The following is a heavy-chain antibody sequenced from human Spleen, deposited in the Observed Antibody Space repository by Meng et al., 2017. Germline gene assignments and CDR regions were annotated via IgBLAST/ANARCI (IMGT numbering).Heavy chain of an antibody. CDR1: GGSISTSGYY. V-gene: IGHV4-39*01. CDR3: VRSSGWVRTGFDP. CDR2: IGHSGFT. J-gene: IGHJ5*02. Sequence: QSQLQESGPGLVKPSEALSLTCSVSGGSISTSGYYWGWIRQPPGKGLEWIGSIGHSGFTYYTPSLKSRVTVSIDTSKSQFSLKLTSVTAADTAEYYCVRSSGWVRTGFDPWGQGTLVTVSS. D-gene: IGHD6-19*01.